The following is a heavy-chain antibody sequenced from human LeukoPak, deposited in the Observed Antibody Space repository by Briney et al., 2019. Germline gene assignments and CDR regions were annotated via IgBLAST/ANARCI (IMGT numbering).Heavy chain of an antibody. J-gene: IGHJ4*02. V-gene: IGHV3-9*01. Sequence: GGSLRLSCAASGFTFDDYAMHWVRQAPGKGLEWVSGISWNSGSIGYADSVKGRFTISRDNAKNTLYLQMNSLRAEDTAVYYCARAGYNWEHDYWGQGTLDTVSS. D-gene: IGHD5-24*01. CDR1: GFTFDDYA. CDR3: ARAGYNWEHDY. CDR2: ISWNSGSI.